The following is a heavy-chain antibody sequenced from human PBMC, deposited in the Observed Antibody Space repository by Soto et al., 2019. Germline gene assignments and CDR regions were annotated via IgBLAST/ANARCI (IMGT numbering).Heavy chain of an antibody. CDR1: GGSISSGGYY. D-gene: IGHD1-20*01. J-gene: IGHJ5*02. Sequence: SETLSLTCTVSGGSISSGGYYWSWIRQHPGKGLEWIGYIYYSGSTYYNPSLKSRVTISVDTSKNQFSLKLSSVTAADTAVYYCALSERYNKNWFEPWGQGTLVTVSS. CDR2: IYYSGST. CDR3: ALSERYNKNWFEP. V-gene: IGHV4-31*03.